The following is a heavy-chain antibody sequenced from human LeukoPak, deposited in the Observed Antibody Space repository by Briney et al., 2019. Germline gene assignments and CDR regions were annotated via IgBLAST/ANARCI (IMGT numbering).Heavy chain of an antibody. Sequence: GGSLRLSCAASGFTVSSNYMSWVRQAPGKGLEWDSVIYSGGSTYYADCVKGRFTISRANSKNTPTLHMNGWRVEDTAVYYCARDRRETMITFGGVMTAGWFDPWGQGTLVTVSS. J-gene: IGHJ5*02. V-gene: IGHV3-53*01. D-gene: IGHD3-16*01. CDR1: GFTVSSNY. CDR2: IYSGGST. CDR3: ARDRRETMITFGGVMTAGWFDP.